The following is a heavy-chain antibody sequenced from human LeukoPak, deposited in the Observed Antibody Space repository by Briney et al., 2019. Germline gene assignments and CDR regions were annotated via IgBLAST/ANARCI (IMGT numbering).Heavy chain of an antibody. CDR1: GYTFTSHY. CDR2: INPSGGST. Sequence: ASVKVSCKASGYTFTSHYIHWVRQAPGQGLEWMGIINPSGGSTSYAQKFQGRVTMTRDTSTSTVYMELSSRRSEDTAVYYCARVVTGAAAGAFDYWGQGTLVTVSS. J-gene: IGHJ4*02. V-gene: IGHV1-46*01. D-gene: IGHD6-13*01. CDR3: ARVVTGAAAGAFDY.